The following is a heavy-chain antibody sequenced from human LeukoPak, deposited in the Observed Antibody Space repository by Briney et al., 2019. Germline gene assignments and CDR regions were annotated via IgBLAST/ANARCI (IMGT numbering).Heavy chain of an antibody. CDR1: GFTFRSYG. D-gene: IGHD1-26*01. CDR2: IWDDGSNK. CDR3: ARATSSGSFPMGW. V-gene: IGHV3-33*01. J-gene: IGHJ4*02. Sequence: GGSLRLSCAASGFTFRSYGMHWVRQAPGKGLEWVAVIWDDGSNKYYADSVKGRFTISRDNSKNTLYLQMNSLRAEDTAVYYCARATSSGSFPMGWWGQGTLVTVSS.